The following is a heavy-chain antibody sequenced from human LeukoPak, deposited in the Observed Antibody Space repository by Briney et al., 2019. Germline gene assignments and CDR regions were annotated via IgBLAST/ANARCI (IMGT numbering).Heavy chain of an antibody. V-gene: IGHV4-61*02. CDR3: ARGGSRGGSYYVRPNFDY. J-gene: IGHJ4*02. CDR2: IYTSGST. D-gene: IGHD1-26*01. CDR1: GGSISSGSYY. Sequence: SQTLSLTCTVSGGSISSGSYYWSWIRQPAGKGLEWIGRIYTSGSTNYNPSLKSRVTISVDTSKNQFSLKLSSVTAADTAVYYCARGGSRGGSYYVRPNFDYWGQGTLVTVSS.